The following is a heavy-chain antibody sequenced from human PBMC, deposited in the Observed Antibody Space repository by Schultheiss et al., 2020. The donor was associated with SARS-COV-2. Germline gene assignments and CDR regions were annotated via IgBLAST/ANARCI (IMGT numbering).Heavy chain of an antibody. V-gene: IGHV1-18*01. CDR2: ISAYNGNT. Sequence: ASVKVSCKASGYTFTGYGISWVRQAPGQGLEWMGWISAYNGNTNYAQKLQGRVTMTTDTSTSTAYMELRSLRSDDTAVYYCARDRPYCSSTSCEGSYYYYGMDVWGQGTTVTVSS. D-gene: IGHD2-2*01. J-gene: IGHJ6*02. CDR1: GYTFTGYG. CDR3: ARDRPYCSSTSCEGSYYYYGMDV.